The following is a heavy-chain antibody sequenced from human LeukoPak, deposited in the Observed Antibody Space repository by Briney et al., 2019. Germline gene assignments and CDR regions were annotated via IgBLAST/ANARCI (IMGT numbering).Heavy chain of an antibody. J-gene: IGHJ6*02. V-gene: IGHV1-46*01. CDR3: ASVYKYGMDV. CDR1: GHTFTTYY. CDR2: INPSGDGT. Sequence: ASVKVSCKASGHTFTTYYVDLVRQAPGQGLEWMGVINPSGDGTNYPQRFQGRATLTRATSTSTVYMELSSLRSEDTAVYYCASVYKYGMDVWGQGTTVIVSS.